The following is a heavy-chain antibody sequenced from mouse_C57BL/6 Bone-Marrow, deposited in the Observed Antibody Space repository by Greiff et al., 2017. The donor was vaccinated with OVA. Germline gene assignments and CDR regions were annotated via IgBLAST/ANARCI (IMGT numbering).Heavy chain of an antibody. CDR1: GFTFSDYG. CDR3: ARREGPAQAFAY. J-gene: IGHJ3*01. V-gene: IGHV5-15*01. Sequence: EVQRVESGGGLVQPGGSLKLSCAASGFTFSDYGMAWVRQAPRKGPEWVAFISNLAYSIYYADTVTGRFTISSENAKNTLYLEMSSLRSEDTAMYYCARREGPAQAFAYWGQGTLVTVSA. CDR2: ISNLAYSI. D-gene: IGHD3-2*02.